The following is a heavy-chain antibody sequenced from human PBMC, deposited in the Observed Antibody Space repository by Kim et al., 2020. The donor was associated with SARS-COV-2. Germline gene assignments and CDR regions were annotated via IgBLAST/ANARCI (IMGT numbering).Heavy chain of an antibody. CDR3: AKDVGAYGDYGMDV. V-gene: IGHV3-30*02. Sequence: ADAVKGRFTISRDNSKNTLYLQMNSLRAEDTAVYYCAKDVGAYGDYGMDVWGQGTTVTVSS. J-gene: IGHJ6*02. D-gene: IGHD4-17*01.